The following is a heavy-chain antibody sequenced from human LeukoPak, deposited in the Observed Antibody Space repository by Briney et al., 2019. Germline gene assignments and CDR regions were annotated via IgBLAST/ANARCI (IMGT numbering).Heavy chain of an antibody. D-gene: IGHD3-10*01. Sequence: SQTLSLTCTVSGGSISSGSYYWSWIRQPAGKGLEWIGRIYTSGSTNYNPSLKSRVTISVDTSKNQFSLKLSSVTAADTAVYYCARVGRFIDAFDIWGQGTMVTVSS. CDR3: ARVGRFIDAFDI. CDR2: IYTSGST. CDR1: GGSISSGSYY. J-gene: IGHJ3*02. V-gene: IGHV4-61*02.